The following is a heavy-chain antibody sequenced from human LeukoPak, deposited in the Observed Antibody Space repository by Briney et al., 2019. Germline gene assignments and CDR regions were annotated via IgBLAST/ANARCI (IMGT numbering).Heavy chain of an antibody. D-gene: IGHD2-2*01. V-gene: IGHV1-24*01. CDR2: FDPEEGKT. Sequence: ASVKVSCKTSGSALSELSMHWVRQAPGKGLEWMGGFDPEEGKTVYAQNFQGRVTMTEDTSTDTAYMDLKSPRFDDTAVYYCATGYCRSRVCYNYYYLDVWGVGTTVTVSS. CDR1: GSALSELS. J-gene: IGHJ6*03. CDR3: ATGYCRSRVCYNYYYLDV.